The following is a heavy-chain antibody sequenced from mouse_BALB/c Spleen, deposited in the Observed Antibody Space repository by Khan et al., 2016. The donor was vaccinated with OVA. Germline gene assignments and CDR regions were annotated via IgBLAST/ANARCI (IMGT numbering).Heavy chain of an antibody. V-gene: IGHV9-3-1*01. CDR3: ARPPYFSYVMDY. CDR1: GYTFTNYG. D-gene: IGHD2-10*01. Sequence: QVRLQQSGPELKKPGETVKISCKASGYTFTNYGMNWVKQAPGKGLKWMGWINTYTGEPTYADDFKGRFAFSLETSASTAYLQINNLKDEDTATYFCARPPYFSYVMDYWGRGTSVTVSS. CDR2: INTYTGEP. J-gene: IGHJ4*01.